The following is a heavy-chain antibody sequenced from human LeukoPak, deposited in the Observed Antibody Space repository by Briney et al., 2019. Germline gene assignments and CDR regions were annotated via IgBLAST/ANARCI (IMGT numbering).Heavy chain of an antibody. CDR2: IYHSGST. J-gene: IGHJ4*02. CDR1: GGSISSSNW. CDR3: ASPGTGYSSSWPFDY. D-gene: IGHD6-13*01. Sequence: SGTLSLTCAVSGGSISSSNWWSWVRQPPGKGLEWIGKIYHSGSTNYNPSLKSRVTISVDKSKNQFSLKLSSVTAADTAVYYCASPGTGYSSSWPFDYWGQGTLVTVSS. V-gene: IGHV4-4*02.